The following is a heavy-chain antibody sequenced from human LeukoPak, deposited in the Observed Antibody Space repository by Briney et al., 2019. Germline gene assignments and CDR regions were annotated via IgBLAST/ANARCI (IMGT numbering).Heavy chain of an antibody. D-gene: IGHD7-27*01. Sequence: ASVKVSCKASGYTFTGYYMHWVRQAPGQGLEWMGWINPNTGGTNYAQKFQGRVTMTRDTSISTAYMELSRLTFDDTAVYYCARELGVNAFDVWGQGTMVTVSS. V-gene: IGHV1-2*02. J-gene: IGHJ3*01. CDR1: GYTFTGYY. CDR2: INPNTGGT. CDR3: ARELGVNAFDV.